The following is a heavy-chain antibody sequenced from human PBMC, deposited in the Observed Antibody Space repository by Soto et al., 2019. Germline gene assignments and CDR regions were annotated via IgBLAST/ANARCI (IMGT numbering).Heavy chain of an antibody. CDR3: ATLIAVAGSYYFDY. V-gene: IGHV1-69*01. Sequence: WASVKVSCKASGGTFSSYAISWVRQAPGQGLEWMGGIIPIFGTANYAQKFQGRVTITADESTSTAYMELSSLRSEDTAVYYCATLIAVAGSYYFDYWGQGTLVTVSS. D-gene: IGHD6-19*01. J-gene: IGHJ4*02. CDR1: GGTFSSYA. CDR2: IIPIFGTA.